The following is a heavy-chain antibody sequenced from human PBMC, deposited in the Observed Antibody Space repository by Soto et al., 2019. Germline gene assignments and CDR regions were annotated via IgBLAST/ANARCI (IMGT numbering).Heavy chain of an antibody. CDR1: GIMSSGYG. V-gene: IGHV1-69*09. Sequence: QEQVVQSGPAMKEPGSSVKVSCRASGIMSSGYGFSWVRQAPGQGLEWVGRINPILDSTHYAQNLQGRVSITVDKSTDTAYLEVTSLSLENTAIYFCATMQRARLDYWGRGTVVTVSS. CDR3: ATMQRARLDY. CDR2: INPILDST. D-gene: IGHD6-25*01. J-gene: IGHJ4*02.